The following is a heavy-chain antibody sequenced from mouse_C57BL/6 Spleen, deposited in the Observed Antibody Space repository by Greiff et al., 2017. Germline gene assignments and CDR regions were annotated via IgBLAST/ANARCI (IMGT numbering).Heavy chain of an antibody. J-gene: IGHJ3*01. V-gene: IGHV1-52*01. D-gene: IGHD1-1*01. Sequence: VQLQQPGAELVRPGSSVKLSCKASGYTFTSYWLHWVKPRPIQGLEWIGNIDTSDSDTHYNQQFKDKATLTVDKSSSTAYMQLSSLTSEDSAVYYGARDGSRGAWFAYWGQGTLVTVAA. CDR3: ARDGSRGAWFAY. CDR1: GYTFTSYW. CDR2: IDTSDSDT.